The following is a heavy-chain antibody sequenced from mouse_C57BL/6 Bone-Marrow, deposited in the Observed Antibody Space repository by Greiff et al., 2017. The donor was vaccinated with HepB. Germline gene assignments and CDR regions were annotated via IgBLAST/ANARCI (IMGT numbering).Heavy chain of an antibody. V-gene: IGHV1-5*01. J-gene: IGHJ2*01. CDR3: TRDYGSSYVADY. CDR2: IYPGNSDT. CDR1: GYTFTSYW. Sequence: EVQRVESGTVLARPGASVKMSCKTSGYTFTSYWMHWVKQRPGQGLEWIGAIYPGNSDTSYNQKFKGKAKLTAVTAASTAYMELSSLTNEDSAVYYCTRDYGSSYVADYWGQGTTLTVSS. D-gene: IGHD1-1*01.